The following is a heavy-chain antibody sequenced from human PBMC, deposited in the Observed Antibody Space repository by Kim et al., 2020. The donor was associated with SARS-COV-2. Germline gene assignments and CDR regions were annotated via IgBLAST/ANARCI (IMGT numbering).Heavy chain of an antibody. Sequence: SETLSLTCTVFGGSINRDNYYWCSIRQAPGKGLEWIASVIYNGDTFYNPALKSRVTISIDTSQNQFSLRLKSLTAAHTAVYYCASPFLVRGGGCSFDPWG. CDR2: VIYNGDT. CDR3: ASPFLVRGGGCSFDP. D-gene: IGHD2-15*01. V-gene: IGHV4-39*01. J-gene: IGHJ5*02. CDR1: GGSINRDNYY.